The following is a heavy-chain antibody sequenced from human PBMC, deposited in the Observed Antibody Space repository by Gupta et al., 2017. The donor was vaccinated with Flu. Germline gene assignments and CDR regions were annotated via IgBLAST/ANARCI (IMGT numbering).Heavy chain of an antibody. CDR1: GYTFTGYY. J-gene: IGHJ5*02. D-gene: IGHD2-21*01. CDR3: AKGEDLVIVPADADR. V-gene: IGHV1-2*07. CDR2: VNPQSGGT. Sequence: QVQLVQSAAEVKKPGASVRVSCKASGYTFTGYYIHWVRQAPGQGLEWMGWVNPQSGGTNYAHKFQGRVTLTRDTSVNTAFMDLYGLTSDDTAVYFCAKGEDLVIVPADADRWGQGTLVTVSS.